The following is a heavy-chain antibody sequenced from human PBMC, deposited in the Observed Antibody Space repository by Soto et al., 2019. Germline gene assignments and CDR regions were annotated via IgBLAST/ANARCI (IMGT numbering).Heavy chain of an antibody. CDR3: ARGSDSSSSLFGY. V-gene: IGHV1-69*13. Sequence: ASLKVSCKASGGTFSSYAISWVRQAPGQGLEWMGGIIPIFGTANYAQKFQGRVTITADESTSTAYLELSCLRSEDTAVSYCARGSDSSSSLFGYWGQGTLVTVSS. D-gene: IGHD6-6*01. CDR1: GGTFSSYA. CDR2: IIPIFGTA. J-gene: IGHJ4*02.